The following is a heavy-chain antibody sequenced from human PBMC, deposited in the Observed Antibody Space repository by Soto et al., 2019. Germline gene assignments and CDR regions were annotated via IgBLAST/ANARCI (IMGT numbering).Heavy chain of an antibody. D-gene: IGHD6-13*01. J-gene: IGHJ6*02. Sequence: EVQLVESGGGLVQPGGSLRLSCVDSGFTFSSYWLSGFRQAPLKGLEWVGNIKQDGSEENYADSVKGRFTISRDNAKNSMYLQMNSLRVEDTAVYYCARIAASGRGWDVWGQGTTVVVSS. V-gene: IGHV3-7*01. CDR3: ARIAASGRGWDV. CDR1: GFTFSSYW. CDR2: IKQDGSEE.